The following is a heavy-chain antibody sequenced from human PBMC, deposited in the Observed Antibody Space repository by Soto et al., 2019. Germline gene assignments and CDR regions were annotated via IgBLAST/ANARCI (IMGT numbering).Heavy chain of an antibody. V-gene: IGHV4-31*03. J-gene: IGHJ4*02. Sequence: PSETLSLTCTVSGGSISSGGDYWSWISQHPGKGLEWIGYIYYSGSTYYNPSLKSRVTISVDTSKNQFSLKLSSVTAADTAVYYCARSGYSYGPNPLLYWGQGTLVTVS. CDR3: ARSGYSYGPNPLLY. D-gene: IGHD5-18*01. CDR1: GGSISSGGDY. CDR2: IYYSGST.